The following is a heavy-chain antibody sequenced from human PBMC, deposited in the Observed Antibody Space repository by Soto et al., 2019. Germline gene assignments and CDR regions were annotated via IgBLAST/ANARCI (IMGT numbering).Heavy chain of an antibody. CDR3: ARESTYYYDSSGYYHDY. J-gene: IGHJ4*02. D-gene: IGHD3-22*01. CDR2: ISYDGSSK. Sequence: GGSLRLSCAASGFTFGSYTMHWVRQAPGKGLEWVAVISYDGSSKYYADSVKGRFTISRDNSKNTLYLQMNSLRAEDTAVYYCARESTYYYDSSGYYHDYWGQGTLVTVSS. V-gene: IGHV3-30-3*01. CDR1: GFTFGSYT.